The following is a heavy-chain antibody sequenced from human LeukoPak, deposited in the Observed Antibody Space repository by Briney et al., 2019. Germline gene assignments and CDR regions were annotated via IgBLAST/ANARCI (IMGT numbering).Heavy chain of an antibody. V-gene: IGHV3-13*01. CDR3: ARVRSDSSGWYHVLD. Sequence: GGSLRLSCAASGFTFSSYDMHWVRQGTGKSLEWVSAIGTAGNTNYAGSVKGRFTISRENAKSSLYLQMNSLRAGDTAVYYCARVRSDSSGWYHVLDWGQGTLVTVSS. D-gene: IGHD6-19*01. CDR2: IGTAGNT. J-gene: IGHJ4*02. CDR1: GFTFSSYD.